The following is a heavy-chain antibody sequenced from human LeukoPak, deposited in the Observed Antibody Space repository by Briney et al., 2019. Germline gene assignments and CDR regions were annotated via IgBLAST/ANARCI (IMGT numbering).Heavy chain of an antibody. J-gene: IGHJ3*02. CDR2: IYTSGST. CDR1: GGSISSGSYS. D-gene: IGHD1-26*01. Sequence: SQTLSLTCTVPGGSISSGSYSWSWIRQPAGKGLEWIGRIYTSGSTNYNPSLKSRVTISVDTSKNQFSLKLSSVTAADTAVYYCARGDVGAFDIWGQGTMVTVSS. CDR3: ARGDVGAFDI. V-gene: IGHV4-61*02.